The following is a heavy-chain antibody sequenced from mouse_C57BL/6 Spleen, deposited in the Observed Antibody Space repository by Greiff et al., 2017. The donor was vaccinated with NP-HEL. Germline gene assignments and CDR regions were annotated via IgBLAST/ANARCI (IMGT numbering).Heavy chain of an antibody. CDR2: ISSGSSTI. V-gene: IGHV5-17*01. Sequence: EVKLMESGGGLVKPGGSLKLSCAASGFTFSDYGMHWVRQAPEKGLEWVAYISSGSSTIYYADTVKGRFTISRDNAKNTLFLQMTSLRSEDTAMYYCARGREDWFAYWGQGTLVTVSA. CDR3: ARGREDWFAY. CDR1: GFTFSDYG. J-gene: IGHJ3*01.